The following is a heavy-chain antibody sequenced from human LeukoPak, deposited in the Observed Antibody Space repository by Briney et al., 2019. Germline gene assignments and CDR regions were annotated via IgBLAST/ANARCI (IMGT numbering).Heavy chain of an antibody. J-gene: IGHJ5*02. CDR3: ARSPHPDYGDPLRFDP. V-gene: IGHV4-4*07. Sequence: PSETLSLTCTVSGGSISSYYWSWIRQPAGKGLEWIGRIYTSGSTNYNPSLKSRVTMSVDTSKNQFSLKLSSVTAADTAVYYCARSPHPDYGDPLRFDPWGQGTLVTVSS. CDR1: GGSISSYY. CDR2: IYTSGST. D-gene: IGHD4-17*01.